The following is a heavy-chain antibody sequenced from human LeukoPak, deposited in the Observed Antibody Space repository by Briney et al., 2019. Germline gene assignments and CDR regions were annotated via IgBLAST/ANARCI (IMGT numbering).Heavy chain of an antibody. J-gene: IGHJ4*02. CDR1: GFTFSSYG. D-gene: IGHD5-12*01. Sequence: GGSLRLSCAASGFTFSSYGMHWVRQAPGKGLEWVAVISYDGSNKYYADSVKGRFTISRDNSKNTLYLQMNSLRAEDTAVYYCAKGRRLRLASKYYFDYWGQGTLVTVSS. V-gene: IGHV3-30*18. CDR3: AKGRRLRLASKYYFDY. CDR2: ISYDGSNK.